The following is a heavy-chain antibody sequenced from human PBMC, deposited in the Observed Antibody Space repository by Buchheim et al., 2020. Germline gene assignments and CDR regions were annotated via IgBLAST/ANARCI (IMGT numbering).Heavy chain of an antibody. CDR1: GFTFSSYG. V-gene: IGHV3-30*18. CDR2: ISYDGSNK. Sequence: QVQLVESGGGVVQPGRSLRLSCAASGFTFSSYGMQWVRQAPGKGLEWVAVISYDGSNKYYADSVKGRFTISRDNSKNTLYLQMNSLRAEDTAVYYCAKDRGYSSSVDYWGQGTL. J-gene: IGHJ4*02. CDR3: AKDRGYSSSVDY. D-gene: IGHD6-13*01.